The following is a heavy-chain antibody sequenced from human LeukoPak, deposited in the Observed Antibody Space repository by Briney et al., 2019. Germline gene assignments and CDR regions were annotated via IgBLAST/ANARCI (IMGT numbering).Heavy chain of an antibody. V-gene: IGHV1-46*01. D-gene: IGHD2-2*02. CDR3: ARVARCSSTSCYRFDY. CDR2: INPSGGST. Sequence: ASVKVSCKASGYTFTSYYMHWVRQAPGQGLEWMGIINPSGGSTSYAQKFQGRVTVTRDMSTSTVYMELSSLRSEDTAVYYCARVARCSSTSCYRFDYWGQGTLVTVSS. J-gene: IGHJ4*02. CDR1: GYTFTSYY.